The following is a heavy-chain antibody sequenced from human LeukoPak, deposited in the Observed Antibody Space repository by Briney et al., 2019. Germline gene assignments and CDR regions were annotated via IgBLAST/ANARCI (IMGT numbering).Heavy chain of an antibody. CDR1: GGSISTYY. Sequence: SETLSLTCTVSGGSISTYYWSWIRQPPGKGLEWIGHIYYSGSTNHNPSLKSRVTISVDTSMNQFSLKLSSVTAADTAVYYCARHSGCSSTSRYAQGYNWFDPWGQGTLVTVSS. J-gene: IGHJ5*02. D-gene: IGHD2-2*01. CDR3: ARHSGCSSTSRYAQGYNWFDP. CDR2: IYYSGST. V-gene: IGHV4-59*08.